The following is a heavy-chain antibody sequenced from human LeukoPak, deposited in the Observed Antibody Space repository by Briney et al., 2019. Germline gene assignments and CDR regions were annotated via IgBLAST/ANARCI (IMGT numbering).Heavy chain of an antibody. CDR3: ARDNSIFGVVTPGYYYYYMDV. J-gene: IGHJ6*03. CDR2: IYTSGST. Sequence: SETLSLTCTGSGGSISSYYWSWIRQPAGKGLEWIGRIYTSGSTNYNPSLKSRVTMSVDTSKNQFSLKLSSVTAADTAVYYCARDNSIFGVVTPGYYYYYMDVWGKGTTVTVSS. D-gene: IGHD3-3*01. CDR1: GGSISSYY. V-gene: IGHV4-4*07.